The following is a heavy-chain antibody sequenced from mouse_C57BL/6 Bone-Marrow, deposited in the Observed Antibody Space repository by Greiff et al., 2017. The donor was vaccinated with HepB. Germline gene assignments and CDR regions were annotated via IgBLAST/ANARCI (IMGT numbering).Heavy chain of an antibody. J-gene: IGHJ1*03. V-gene: IGHV14-4*01. CDR1: GFNIKDDY. Sequence: VQLQQSGAELVRPGASVKLSCTASGFNIKDDYMHWVKQRHEQGLEWIGWIDPENGDTEYASKFQGKATITADTSSNTAYLQLSSLTSEDTAVYYCAAEGYYYGGYVYVWCRGTTVTVTS. CDR2: IDPENGDT. CDR3: AAEGYYYGGYVYV. D-gene: IGHD1-1*01.